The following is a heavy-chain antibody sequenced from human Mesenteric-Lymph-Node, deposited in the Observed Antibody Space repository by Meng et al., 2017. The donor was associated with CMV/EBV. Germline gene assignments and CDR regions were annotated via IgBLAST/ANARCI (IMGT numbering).Heavy chain of an antibody. CDR3: ARVRSRPGPFDS. CDR2: IYSNGDT. V-gene: IGHV4-31*02. Sequence: VPVAAVKSGGYYWSWSRRHPGKGVECIGYIYSNGDTYYNPSLQSRVTISIDTSKNQFSLRLNSVTAADTAVYFCARVRSRPGPFDSWGRGTLVTVSS. CDR1: VAAVKSGGYY. J-gene: IGHJ4*02. D-gene: IGHD5-24*01.